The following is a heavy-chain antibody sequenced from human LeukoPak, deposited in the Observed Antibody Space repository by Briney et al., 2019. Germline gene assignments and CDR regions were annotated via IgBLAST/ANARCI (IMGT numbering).Heavy chain of an antibody. D-gene: IGHD6-13*01. J-gene: IGHJ4*02. CDR2: ISYDGSNK. Sequence: PGRSLRLSCAASGFTFSSYAMHWVRQAPGKGLEWVAVISYDGSNKYYADSVKGRFTISRDNSKNTLYLQMNSLRAEDTAVYYCARVPSRYSSSWYEAYWGQGTLVTVSS. V-gene: IGHV3-30-3*01. CDR1: GFTFSSYA. CDR3: ARVPSRYSSSWYEAY.